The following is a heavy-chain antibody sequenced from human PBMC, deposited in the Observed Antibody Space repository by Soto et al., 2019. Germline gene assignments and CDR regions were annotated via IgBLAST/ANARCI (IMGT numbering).Heavy chain of an antibody. CDR2: INHSGST. CDR3: ATSRKGGIAARPFDY. J-gene: IGHJ4*02. D-gene: IGHD6-6*01. Sequence: QVQLQQWSAGLLKPSETLSLTCAVYGGSFSGYYWSWIRQPPGKGLEWIGEINHSGSTNYNPSLKSRVTISVDTSKNQFSLKLSSVTAADTAVYYCATSRKGGIAARPFDYWGQGTLVTVSS. CDR1: GGSFSGYY. V-gene: IGHV4-34*01.